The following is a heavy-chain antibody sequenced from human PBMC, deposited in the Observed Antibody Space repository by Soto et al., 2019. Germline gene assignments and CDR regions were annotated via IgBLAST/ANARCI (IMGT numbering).Heavy chain of an antibody. CDR2: IHYSGST. J-gene: IGHJ4*02. CDR3: ARVTWDEAQQLLSVGYYFDY. V-gene: IGHV4-59*01. CDR1: GGSINSYY. D-gene: IGHD6-13*01. Sequence: QVQLQESGPGLVKPSETLSLTCTVSGGSINSYYWSWIRQPPGKGLEWIGYIHYSGSTNYNPSLTSLVTLSVDPSKNQFSLKLGSVTAADTAVYYCARVTWDEAQQLLSVGYYFDYWGQGTLVTVSS.